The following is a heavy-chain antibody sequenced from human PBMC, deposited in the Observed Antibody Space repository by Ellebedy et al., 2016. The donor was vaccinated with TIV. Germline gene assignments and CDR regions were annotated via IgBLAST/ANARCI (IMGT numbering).Heavy chain of an antibody. Sequence: GGSLRLXXAASGFTFSNHALHWVRQAPGQGLEWVALISYDGSNTYYADSVKGRFTISRDNSENTLYLQMNSLRTEDTAMFYCARLSHSSGYYSPVDYWGQGTLVTVSS. CDR2: ISYDGSNT. D-gene: IGHD3-22*01. CDR3: ARLSHSSGYYSPVDY. V-gene: IGHV3-30-3*01. CDR1: GFTFSNHA. J-gene: IGHJ4*02.